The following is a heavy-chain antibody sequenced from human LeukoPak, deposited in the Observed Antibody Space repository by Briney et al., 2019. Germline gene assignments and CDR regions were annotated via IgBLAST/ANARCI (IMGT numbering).Heavy chain of an antibody. D-gene: IGHD1-26*01. CDR3: AKLARLRYSGSYYST. V-gene: IGHV3-9*01. Sequence: GGSLRLSCAASGFTFDDYAMHWVRQAPGKGLEWVSGISWNSGSIGYADSVKGRFTISRDNAKNSLYLQMNSLRAEDTALYYCAKLARLRYSGSYYSTWGQGTLVTVSS. CDR2: ISWNSGSI. CDR1: GFTFDDYA. J-gene: IGHJ5*02.